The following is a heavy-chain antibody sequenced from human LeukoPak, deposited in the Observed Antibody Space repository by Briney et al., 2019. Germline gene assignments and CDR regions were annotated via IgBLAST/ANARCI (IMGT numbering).Heavy chain of an antibody. CDR2: IYTSGST. D-gene: IGHD4-23*01. CDR3: AREQVVTDYFDY. V-gene: IGHV4-61*02. CDR1: GGSISSGSYY. Sequence: SETLSLTCTVSGGSISSGSYYWSWIRQPAGEGLEWIGRIYTSGSTNYNPSLKSRVTISVDTSKNQFSLKLSSVTAADTAVYYCAREQVVTDYFDYWGQGTLVTVSS. J-gene: IGHJ4*02.